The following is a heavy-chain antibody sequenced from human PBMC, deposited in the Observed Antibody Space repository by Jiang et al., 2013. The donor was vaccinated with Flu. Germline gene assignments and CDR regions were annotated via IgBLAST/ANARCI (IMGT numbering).Heavy chain of an antibody. CDR2: IYNSGRT. D-gene: IGHD6-19*01. CDR1: GDSISSYY. V-gene: IGHV4-4*07. J-gene: IGHJ6*03. CDR3: ARDLEAGRDYYYYYYMDV. Sequence: GLVKPSETLSLTCTVSGDSISSYYWTWIRQPAGKGLEWIGRIYNSGRTNYNPSLKSRVTMSADTSKNQFSLKLRSVTAADTAVYYCARDLEAGRDYYYYYYMDVWGKGTTVTVSS.